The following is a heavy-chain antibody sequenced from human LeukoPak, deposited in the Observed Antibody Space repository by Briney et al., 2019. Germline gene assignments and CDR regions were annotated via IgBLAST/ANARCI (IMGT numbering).Heavy chain of an antibody. D-gene: IGHD5-12*01. J-gene: IGHJ4*02. CDR3: ARGRIPSRMVATSRRSSGFDY. CDR2: INHSGST. V-gene: IGHV4-34*01. Sequence: SETLSLTCAVYVGSFSGYYWSWIRQPPRKRLEWIGEINHSGSTNYNPSPKSRVTISVDTSKNQFSLKLSSVAAADTAVYYCARGRIPSRMVATSRRSSGFDYWGQGTLVTVSS. CDR1: VGSFSGYY.